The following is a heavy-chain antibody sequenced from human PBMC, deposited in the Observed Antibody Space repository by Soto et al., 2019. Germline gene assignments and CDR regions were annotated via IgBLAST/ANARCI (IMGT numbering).Heavy chain of an antibody. CDR1: GFTFSSYA. J-gene: IGHJ6*02. CDR3: AREAIFGYYGMDV. CDR2: ISYDGSNK. Sequence: QVQLVESGGGVVQPGRSLRLSCAASGFTFSSYAMHWVRQAPGKGLEWVAVISYDGSNKYYADSVKGRFTISRDNSKNTLYLQMNSLRAEDTAVYYCAREAIFGYYGMDVWGQGTTVTVSS. V-gene: IGHV3-30-3*01. D-gene: IGHD3-3*01.